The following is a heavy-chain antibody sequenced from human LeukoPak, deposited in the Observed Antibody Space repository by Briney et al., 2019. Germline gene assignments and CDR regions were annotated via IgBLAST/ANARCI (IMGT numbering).Heavy chain of an antibody. Sequence: GASVKVSCKASGYTFTGYYMHWVRQAPGQGLEWMGWINPNSGGTNYAQKFQGRVTMTRDTSISTAYMELSRLRSDDTAVYYCARADAAMAPHYYYYGMDVWGQGTTVTVSS. V-gene: IGHV1-2*02. CDR2: INPNSGGT. D-gene: IGHD5-18*01. J-gene: IGHJ6*02. CDR3: ARADAAMAPHYYYYGMDV. CDR1: GYTFTGYY.